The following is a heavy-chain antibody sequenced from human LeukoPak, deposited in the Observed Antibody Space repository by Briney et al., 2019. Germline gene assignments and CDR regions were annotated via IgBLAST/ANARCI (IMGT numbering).Heavy chain of an antibody. J-gene: IGHJ2*01. Sequence: PSETLSLTCTVSGGSISSGSYYWSWIRQPAGKGLEWIGRIYTSGSTNYNPSLKSRVTISVDTSKNQFSLKLSSVTAADTAVYYCARPQAAGYWYFDLWGRGTLVTVSS. CDR3: ARPQAAGYWYFDL. CDR1: GGSISSGSYY. V-gene: IGHV4-61*02. CDR2: IYTSGST. D-gene: IGHD6-13*01.